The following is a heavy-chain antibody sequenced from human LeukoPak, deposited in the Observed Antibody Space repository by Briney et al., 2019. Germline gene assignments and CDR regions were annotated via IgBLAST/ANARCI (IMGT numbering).Heavy chain of an antibody. CDR3: ERDSSEYEWQRGWYRDF. CDR2: ILNCADES. D-gene: IGHD6-19*01. CDR1: GFSFSTYG. Sequence: GGCLTLSCAASGFSFSTYGMSWFSQAPGKGLEWVSTILNCADESHNAESVRGRFTISRDNSKSTLALHMTNLRVEDTAVYYCERDSSEYEWQRGWYRDFWGQGSQVTVS. J-gene: IGHJ4*02. V-gene: IGHV3-23*01.